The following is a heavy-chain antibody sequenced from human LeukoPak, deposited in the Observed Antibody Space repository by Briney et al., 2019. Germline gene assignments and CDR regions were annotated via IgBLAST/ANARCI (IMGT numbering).Heavy chain of an antibody. CDR3: ARALWFGETFPAY. CDR1: GFTFSSYS. D-gene: IGHD3-10*01. J-gene: IGHJ4*02. CDR2: ISSSSSTI. V-gene: IGHV3-48*01. Sequence: GGSLRLSCVASGFTFSSYSMNWVRQAPGKGLEWVSYISSSSSTIYYADSVKGRFTISRDNAKNSLYLQMNSLRAEDTAVYYCARALWFGETFPAYWGQGTLVTVSS.